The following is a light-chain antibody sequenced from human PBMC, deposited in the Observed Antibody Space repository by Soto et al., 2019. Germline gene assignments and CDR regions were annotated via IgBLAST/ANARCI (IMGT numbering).Light chain of an antibody. CDR3: QQYGSSPLT. Sequence: ESVLTQSPGTLSLSPGERATLSCRASQSVSSSYLAWYQQKPGQAPRLLIYGASSRATGIPDRFSGSGSGTDFTLTISRLEPDDFAVYYCQQYGSSPLTFGG. CDR2: GAS. CDR1: QSVSSSY. V-gene: IGKV3-20*01. J-gene: IGKJ4*01.